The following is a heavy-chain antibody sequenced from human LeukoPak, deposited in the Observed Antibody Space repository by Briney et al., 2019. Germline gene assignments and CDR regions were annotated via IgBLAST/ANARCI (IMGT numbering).Heavy chain of an antibody. Sequence: GESLKISCKGSGYSFTSYWISWVRQMPGKGLEWMGRIDPSDSYTNYSPSFQGHVTISADKSISTAYPQWSSLKASDTAMYYCARLGVRASITMVRGVTDNWGQGTLVTVSS. CDR1: GYSFTSYW. V-gene: IGHV5-10-1*01. CDR2: IDPSDSYT. CDR3: ARLGVRASITMVRGVTDN. D-gene: IGHD3-10*01. J-gene: IGHJ4*02.